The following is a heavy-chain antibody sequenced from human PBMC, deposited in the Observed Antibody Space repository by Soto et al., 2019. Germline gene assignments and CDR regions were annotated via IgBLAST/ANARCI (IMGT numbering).Heavy chain of an antibody. CDR3: AASRDDSSGYYYGYYFDY. D-gene: IGHD3-22*01. J-gene: IGHJ4*02. V-gene: IGHV1-58*01. CDR1: GFTFTSSA. Sequence: SVKVSCKASGFTFTSSAVQWVRQARGQRLEWIGWIVVGSGNTNYAQKLQERVTITRDMSTSTAYMELSSLRSEDTAVYYCAASRDDSSGYYYGYYFDYWGQGTLVTVSS. CDR2: IVVGSGNT.